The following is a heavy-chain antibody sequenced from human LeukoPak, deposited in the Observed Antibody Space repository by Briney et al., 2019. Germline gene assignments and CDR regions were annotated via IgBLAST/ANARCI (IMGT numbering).Heavy chain of an antibody. J-gene: IGHJ4*02. V-gene: IGHV4-38-2*01. D-gene: IGHD1-26*01. CDR3: ARNSSGNYFDY. CDR1: GNSISNTYY. CDR2: IYNSAST. Sequence: PSETLSLTCAVSGNSISNTYYWGWIRQPPGKELEWIGSIYNSASTHYNPSLKSRVTISVDTSKNQFSLKLSFVTAADTAVYYCARNSSGNYFDYWGQGTLVTVSS.